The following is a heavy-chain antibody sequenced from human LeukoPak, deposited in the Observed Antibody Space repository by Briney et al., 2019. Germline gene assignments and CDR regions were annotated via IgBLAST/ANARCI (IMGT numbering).Heavy chain of an antibody. V-gene: IGHV3-23*01. J-gene: IGHJ4*02. CDR1: GFTFSSYA. CDR3: AKGNTIFGVVIPLDY. Sequence: GGSPRLSCAASGFTFSSYAMSWVRQAPGKGLEWVSGISGSGGSTYYADSVKGRFTISRDNSKNTLYLQMNSLRAEDTAVYYCAKGNTIFGVVIPLDYWGQGTLVTVSS. D-gene: IGHD3-3*01. CDR2: ISGSGGST.